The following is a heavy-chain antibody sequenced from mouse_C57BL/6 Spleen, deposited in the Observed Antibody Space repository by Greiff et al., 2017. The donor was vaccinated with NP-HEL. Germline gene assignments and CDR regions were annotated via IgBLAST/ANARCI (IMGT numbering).Heavy chain of an antibody. CDR2: IYPSDSET. CDR1: GYTFTSYW. V-gene: IGHV1-61*01. J-gene: IGHJ4*01. Sequence: VQLQQPGAELVRPGSSVKLSCKASGYTFTSYWMDWVKQRPGQGLEWIGNIYPSDSETHYNQKFKDKATLTVDKSSSTAYMQLSSLTSEDSAVYYCARGEYYDYDGAMDYWGQGTSVTVSS. CDR3: ARGEYYDYDGAMDY. D-gene: IGHD2-4*01.